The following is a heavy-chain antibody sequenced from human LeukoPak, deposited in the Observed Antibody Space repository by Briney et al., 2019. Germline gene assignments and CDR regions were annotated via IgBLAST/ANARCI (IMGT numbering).Heavy chain of an antibody. Sequence: PGGSLRLSCAASGYTFGNYAMTWVRQAPGKGLEWVSVISGSSGSTYYADSVKGRFTIFRDNSKNTLYLQMNSLRVEDTAIYYCASGRGYSSAAFDYWGQGTLVTVSS. CDR1: GYTFGNYA. D-gene: IGHD6-19*01. V-gene: IGHV3-23*01. CDR2: ISGSSGST. CDR3: ASGRGYSSAAFDY. J-gene: IGHJ4*02.